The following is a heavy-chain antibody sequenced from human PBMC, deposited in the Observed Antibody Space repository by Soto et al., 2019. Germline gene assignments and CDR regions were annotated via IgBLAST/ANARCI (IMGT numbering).Heavy chain of an antibody. CDR2: INAGNGNT. CDR3: ARAVAVAADFDY. D-gene: IGHD6-19*01. CDR1: GYTFTGYA. V-gene: IGHV1-3*05. J-gene: IGHJ4*02. Sequence: QVQLVQSGAEEKKPGASVKVSCKASGYTFTGYAMHWVRQAPGQRLEWMGWINAGNGNTKYSQKFQSRVTITRDTSASTAYMELSSLRSEDTAVYSCARAVAVAADFDYWGQGTLVTVSS.